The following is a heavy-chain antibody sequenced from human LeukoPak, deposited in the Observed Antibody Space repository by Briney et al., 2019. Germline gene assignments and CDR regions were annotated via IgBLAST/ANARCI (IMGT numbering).Heavy chain of an antibody. CDR2: IYSSGIT. D-gene: IGHD3-22*01. V-gene: IGHV4-61*02. CDR1: GGSISSGDYY. CDR3: ARVRLLQSLDY. J-gene: IGHJ4*02. Sequence: PSETLSLTCTVSGGSISSGDYYWTWIRQPAGKGLEWIGRIYSSGITNSSPSLKSRLTISVDTSKNQFSLKLSSVTAADTAVYYCARVRLLQSLDYWGQGTLVTVSS.